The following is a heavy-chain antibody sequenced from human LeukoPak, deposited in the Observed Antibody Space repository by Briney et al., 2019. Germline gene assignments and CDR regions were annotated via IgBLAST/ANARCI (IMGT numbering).Heavy chain of an antibody. CDR1: GFTFSSYW. D-gene: IGHD1-26*01. CDR3: AKDRARGSYFEAFDY. V-gene: IGHV3-7*01. J-gene: IGHJ4*02. Sequence: GGSLRLSCAASGFTFSSYWMSWVRQAPGKGLEWVANIKQDGSEKYYVDSVKGRFTISRDNAKNSLYLQMNSLRAEDTAVYYCAKDRARGSYFEAFDYWGQGTLVTVSS. CDR2: IKQDGSEK.